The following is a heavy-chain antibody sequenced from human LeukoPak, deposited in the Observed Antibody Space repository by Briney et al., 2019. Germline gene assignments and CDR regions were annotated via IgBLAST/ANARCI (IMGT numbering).Heavy chain of an antibody. CDR2: IYQGGST. V-gene: IGHV4-34*01. Sequence: SETLSLTCAVYGGSFSGYYWSWIRQSPGKGLEWIGKIYQGGSTNYNPSLKSRVTMSVDTSKNQFSLNLSSVTAADTAVYYCARGLEDYNQLLLYYFDYWGQGTLVSVSS. D-gene: IGHD2-2*01. CDR3: ARGLEDYNQLLLYYFDY. J-gene: IGHJ4*02. CDR1: GGSFSGYY.